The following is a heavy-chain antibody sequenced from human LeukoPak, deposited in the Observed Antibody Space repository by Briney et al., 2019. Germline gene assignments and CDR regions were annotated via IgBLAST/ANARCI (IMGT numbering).Heavy chain of an antibody. Sequence: SETLSPTCTGSRGSTSSRTTDGGWIRQPPGKGLEWIGSIYYSGSTYCNPSLKSRVTISVDTSNDQFSLQLSSVTAADTAMYYCARHAGVLSPKFDYWGQGTLVTVSS. CDR3: ARHAGVLSPKFDY. D-gene: IGHD3-16*02. J-gene: IGHJ4*02. CDR2: IYYSGST. CDR1: RGSTSSRTTD. V-gene: IGHV4-39*01.